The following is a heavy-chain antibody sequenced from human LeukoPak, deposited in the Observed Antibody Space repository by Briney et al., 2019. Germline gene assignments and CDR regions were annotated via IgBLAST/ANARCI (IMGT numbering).Heavy chain of an antibody. CDR1: GFTFGDYA. J-gene: IGHJ4*02. D-gene: IGHD1-1*01. CDR3: AKDLNWNDVGGLFDY. Sequence: GGSLRLSCTASGFTFGDYAMSWVRQAPGKGREWAGFIRSKAYGGTTEYAASVKGRFTISRDDSKSIAYLQMNSLKTEDTAVYYCAKDLNWNDVGGLFDYWGQGTLVTVSS. CDR2: IRSKAYGGTT. V-gene: IGHV3-49*04.